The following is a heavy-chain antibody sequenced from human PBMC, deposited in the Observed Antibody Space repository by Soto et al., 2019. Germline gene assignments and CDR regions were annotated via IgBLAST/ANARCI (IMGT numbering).Heavy chain of an antibody. J-gene: IGHJ4*02. V-gene: IGHV3-73*01. CDR2: IRSKGNNYAT. CDR1: GFSFRDSA. D-gene: IGHD3-16*01. Sequence: EVHLVESGGGLVQPGGSLKLSCAASGFSFRDSAMHWVRQASGKGLEWVGRIRSKGNNYATAYAASVQGRFTISRDDSRNTAYLQMNSLKTEDTAVYYCLGKSYTLNVDYWGQGTLVTVSS. CDR3: LGKSYTLNVDY.